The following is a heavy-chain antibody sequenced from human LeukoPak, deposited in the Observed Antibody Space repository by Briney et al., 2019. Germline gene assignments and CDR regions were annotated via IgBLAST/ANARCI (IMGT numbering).Heavy chain of an antibody. D-gene: IGHD5-24*01. J-gene: IGHJ4*02. V-gene: IGHV4-39*07. CDR1: GGSISSSSYY. Sequence: SETLSLTCTVSGGSISSSSYYWGWIRQPPGKGLEWIGSIYYSGSTYYNPSLKSRVTISVDTSKNQFSLKLSSVTAADTAVYYCARVGRRDGYNLDYWGQGTLVTVSS. CDR3: ARVGRRDGYNLDY. CDR2: IYYSGST.